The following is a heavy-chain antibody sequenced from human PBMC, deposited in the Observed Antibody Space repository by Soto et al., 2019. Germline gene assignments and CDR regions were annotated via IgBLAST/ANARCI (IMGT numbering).Heavy chain of an antibody. Sequence: PWGSLRLSCEGSGFTFSTYNIDWVRQAPGKGLEWVSYITNTGGTIYYADSVRGRFTISRDNAKNTLFLQMNSLRDDDTAVYYCARDGNRGFDMDVWGQGTTVTVSS. CDR3: ARDGNRGFDMDV. V-gene: IGHV3-48*02. J-gene: IGHJ6*02. CDR1: GFTFSTYN. CDR2: ITNTGGTI.